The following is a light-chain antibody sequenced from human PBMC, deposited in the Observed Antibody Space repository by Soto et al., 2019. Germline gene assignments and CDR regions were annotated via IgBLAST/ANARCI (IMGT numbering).Light chain of an antibody. CDR3: QHYGGSFI. CDR2: NTS. J-gene: IGKJ3*01. V-gene: IGKV3-20*01. Sequence: EIVLTQSPGTLSLSPGEGATVSCRVSQSINSKPLVWYQRTFGQAPRLLIYNTSSRATGIPDRFSGSGSRTDFTLSISRLEPEDFAVHYCQHYGGSFIFGPGTEVDIK. CDR1: QSINSKP.